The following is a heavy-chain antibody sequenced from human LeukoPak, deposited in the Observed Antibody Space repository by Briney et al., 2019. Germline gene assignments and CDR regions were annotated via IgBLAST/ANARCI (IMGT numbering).Heavy chain of an antibody. D-gene: IGHD3-10*01. J-gene: IGHJ6*03. Sequence: GGSLRLSCAASGFSFSFYGMRWVRQAPGKGLEWVALIWHDGNEKYYADSVKGRFTISRDNSKNTLFLLLNSLRAEDTAVYYCAKDNHRHVGVDVEIIGDDYYYMDVWGKGTTVTVSS. CDR3: AKDNHRHVGVDVEIIGDDYYYMDV. CDR1: GFSFSFYG. CDR2: IWHDGNEK. V-gene: IGHV3-33*03.